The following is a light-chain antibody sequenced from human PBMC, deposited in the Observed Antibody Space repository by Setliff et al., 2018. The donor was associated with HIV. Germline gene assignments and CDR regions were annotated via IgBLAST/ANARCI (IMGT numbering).Light chain of an antibody. CDR1: RSDIGTYDL. CDR3: CSYTSSTTYV. J-gene: IGLJ1*01. CDR2: EVN. Sequence: QSALTQPASVSGSPGQSSTISCTGTRSDIGTYDLVPWYRQYPGKAPKLIIYEVNRRPAGVSDRLSGSKSGNTASLTISGLLAEDEATYYCCSYTSSTTYVFGTGTKVT. V-gene: IGLV2-23*02.